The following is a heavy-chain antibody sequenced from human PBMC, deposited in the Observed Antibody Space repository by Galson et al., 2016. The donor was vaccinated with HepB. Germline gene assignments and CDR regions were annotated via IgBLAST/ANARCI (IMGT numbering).Heavy chain of an antibody. Sequence: SLRLSCAASGFTFSIYWMSWVRQAPGKGLEWVANIKQNGSEKYYVDSVGGRFTISRDNAKNSVYLQMNGLRVEETAVYYCATTVAGFFDYWGQGNLVTVSS. CDR1: GFTFSIYW. D-gene: IGHD6-19*01. CDR3: ATTVAGFFDY. V-gene: IGHV3-7*01. CDR2: IKQNGSEK. J-gene: IGHJ4*02.